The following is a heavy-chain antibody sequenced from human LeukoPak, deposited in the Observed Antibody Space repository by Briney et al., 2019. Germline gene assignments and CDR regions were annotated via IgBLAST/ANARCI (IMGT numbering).Heavy chain of an antibody. CDR1: GYTFTSYG. Sequence: ASVKVSCKASGYTFTSYGISWGRQAPGQGLERRGWISAYHGNTNYTQKLQGRVTMTTDTSTSTAYMELRSLRSDDTAVYSCAGEITGTNNWFAPWGQGTLVTVSS. J-gene: IGHJ5*02. CDR2: ISAYHGNT. CDR3: AGEITGTNNWFAP. D-gene: IGHD1-7*01. V-gene: IGHV1-18*01.